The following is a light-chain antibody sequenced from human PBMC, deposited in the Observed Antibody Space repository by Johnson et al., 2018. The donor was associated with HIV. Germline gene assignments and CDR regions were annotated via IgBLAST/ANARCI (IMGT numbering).Light chain of an antibody. CDR1: SSNIGNNY. J-gene: IGLJ1*01. CDR2: DND. V-gene: IGLV1-51*01. CDR3: GTWDNGLSAYV. Sequence: QPVLTQPPSVSAAPGQKVTISCSGSSSNIGNNYVSWYQQLPGTAPKLLIYDNDKRPSGIPDRFSCSKSGTSATLGITGLQTGDEADYYCGTWDNGLSAYVFGTGTKVTVL.